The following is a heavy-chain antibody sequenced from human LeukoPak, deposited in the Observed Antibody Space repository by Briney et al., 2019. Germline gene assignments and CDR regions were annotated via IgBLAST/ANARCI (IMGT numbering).Heavy chain of an antibody. CDR1: GFTFSTYG. Sequence: GGSLRLSCVASGFTFSTYGMQWVRQAPGKGLEWVAVISADGGGQFYADSVKGRFTISRDNSKNALFLQMNSLGAEDTAVYYCAKEGGHTYRNPYWYFDFWGRGTLVTVS. J-gene: IGHJ2*01. CDR2: ISADGGGQ. D-gene: IGHD3-16*02. V-gene: IGHV3-30*18. CDR3: AKEGGHTYRNPYWYFDF.